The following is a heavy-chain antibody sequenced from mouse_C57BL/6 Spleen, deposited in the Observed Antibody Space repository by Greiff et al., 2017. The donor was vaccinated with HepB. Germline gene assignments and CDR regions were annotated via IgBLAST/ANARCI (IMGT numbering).Heavy chain of an antibody. CDR2: IDPSDSYT. D-gene: IGHD1-1*01. Sequence: QVQLQQPGAELVMPGASVKLSCKASGYTFTSYWMHWVKQRPGQGLEWIGEIDPSDSYTNYNQKFKVKSTLTVDKSSSTAYMQLSSLTSEDSAVYYCARSYGSSPYYFDYWGQGTTLTVSS. CDR1: GYTFTSYW. J-gene: IGHJ2*01. CDR3: ARSYGSSPYYFDY. V-gene: IGHV1-69*01.